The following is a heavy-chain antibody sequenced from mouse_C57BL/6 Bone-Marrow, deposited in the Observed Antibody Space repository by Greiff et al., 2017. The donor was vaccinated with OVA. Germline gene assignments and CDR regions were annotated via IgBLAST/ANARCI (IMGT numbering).Heavy chain of an antibody. J-gene: IGHJ2*01. CDR3: ARWTTVVARSY. Sequence: VQLQQSGPELVKPGASVKISCKASGYSFTGYYMNWVKQSPEKSLEWIGEINPSTGGTTYNQKFKAKATLTVDKSSSTAYMQLKSLTSEDSAVYYCARWTTVVARSYWGQGTTRTVSS. CDR2: INPSTGGT. D-gene: IGHD1-1*01. V-gene: IGHV1-42*01. CDR1: GYSFTGYY.